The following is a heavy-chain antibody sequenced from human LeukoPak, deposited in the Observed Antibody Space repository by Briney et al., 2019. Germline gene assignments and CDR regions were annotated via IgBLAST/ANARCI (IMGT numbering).Heavy chain of an antibody. CDR3: ARLEDTSPIEVALDI. D-gene: IGHD2-2*01. V-gene: IGHV3-73*01. CDR2: LRSKRNNYAT. CDR1: GFPFRGSV. Sequence: GGSLKLLCAASGFPFRGSVMHWVRQAAGKGLEWVGRLRSKRNNYATAYAASVKGRFTISTDDSKNTVYLRMGSLKTEDTALYYCARLEDTSPIEVALDIWGQGTVVTVSS. J-gene: IGHJ3*02.